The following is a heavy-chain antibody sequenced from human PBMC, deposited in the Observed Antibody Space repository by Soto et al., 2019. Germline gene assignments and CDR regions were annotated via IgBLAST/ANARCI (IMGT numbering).Heavy chain of an antibody. CDR1: GFSLSTSGVG. Sequence: ESGPTLVNPTQTLTLTCTFSGFSLSTSGVGVGWIRQPPGKALEWLGIIFWDDDKRYRPSLKRRLSITKDTSKNQLVLTMTNMDPVDTATYYCAQLPWKEMWPTTPVXNWGQVTPLTVSS. J-gene: IGHJ4*02. CDR3: AQLPWKEMWPTTPVXN. V-gene: IGHV2-5*02. CDR2: IFWDDDK. D-gene: IGHD1-1*01.